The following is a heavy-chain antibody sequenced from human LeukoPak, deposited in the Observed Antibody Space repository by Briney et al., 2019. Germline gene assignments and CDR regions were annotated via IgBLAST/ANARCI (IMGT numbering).Heavy chain of an antibody. D-gene: IGHD3-22*01. CDR3: AQDRPNYYGSNGHYYRRDGDY. CDR2: ITSSGDGT. J-gene: IGHJ4*02. Sequence: PGGSLRLSCAASGFTFSIYAMSWVRQAPGKGLHWVSSITSSGDGTYYADSVKGRFTISRDNSENMLYLQMSSLRVEDTAVYFCAQDRPNYYGSNGHYYRRDGDYWGQGTLVTVSS. CDR1: GFTFSIYA. V-gene: IGHV3-23*01.